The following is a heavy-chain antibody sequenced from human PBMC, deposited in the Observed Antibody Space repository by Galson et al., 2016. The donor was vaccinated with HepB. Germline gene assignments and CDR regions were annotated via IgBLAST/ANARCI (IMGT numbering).Heavy chain of an antibody. V-gene: IGHV3-13*04. CDR2: IGTAGDT. D-gene: IGHD4-17*01. CDR1: GFTFSSYD. Sequence: SLRLSCAASGFTFSSYDMHWVRQATGKGLEWVSGIGTAGDTYYPGSVKGRFTISREDATNSLYLQMNSLRAGDTAVYYCATSVYGDYRFDDWYFDLWGRGTLVTVSS. J-gene: IGHJ2*01. CDR3: ATSVYGDYRFDDWYFDL.